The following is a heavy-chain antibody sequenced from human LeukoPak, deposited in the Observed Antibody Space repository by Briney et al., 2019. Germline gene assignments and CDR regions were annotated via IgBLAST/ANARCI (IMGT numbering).Heavy chain of an antibody. CDR1: GGSISSYY. V-gene: IGHV4-59*08. D-gene: IGHD3-22*01. CDR2: IYYSGST. Sequence: SETLSLTCTVSGGSISSYYWSWIRQPPGKGLEGIGYIYYSGSTNYNPSLKSRVTISVDTSKNQFSLKLSSVTAADTAVYYCARHFRYYDSSGPAENDAFDIWGQGTMVTVSS. J-gene: IGHJ3*02. CDR3: ARHFRYYDSSGPAENDAFDI.